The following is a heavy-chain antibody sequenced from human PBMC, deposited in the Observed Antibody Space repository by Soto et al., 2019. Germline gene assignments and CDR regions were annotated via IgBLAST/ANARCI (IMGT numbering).Heavy chain of an antibody. J-gene: IGHJ2*01. V-gene: IGHV3-23*01. Sequence: EVQLLESGGGLVQPGGSLRLSCEGSGFTFINYAMNWVRQAPGKGLEWVSTVSGGGDATFYADSVKGRFTISKDNSKNTVSLHISSLGVDDTAVYYCVKKRVGSTTLTICWDFDLWGRGTLVTVSS. CDR3: VKKRVGSTTLTICWDFDL. CDR1: GFTFINYA. CDR2: VSGGGDAT. D-gene: IGHD3-3*01.